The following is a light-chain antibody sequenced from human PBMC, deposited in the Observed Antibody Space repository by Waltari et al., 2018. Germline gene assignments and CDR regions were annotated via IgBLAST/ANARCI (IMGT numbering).Light chain of an antibody. J-gene: IGLJ3*02. CDR2: EDN. CDR3: QSYDSSSWV. CDR1: SGRSNY. Sequence: NFILTQPHSVSESPGKTVTISCTRNSGRSNYVPWYQQRPGSAPTTLIYEDNQRPSGVPERFSGSIDRSSKFASLTISGLKTEDEADYYCQSYDSSSWVFGGGTRLTVL. V-gene: IGLV6-57*03.